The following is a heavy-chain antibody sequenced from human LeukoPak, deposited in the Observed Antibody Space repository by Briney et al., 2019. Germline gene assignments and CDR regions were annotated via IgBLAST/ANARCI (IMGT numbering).Heavy chain of an antibody. V-gene: IGHV3-21*01. D-gene: IGHD3-10*01. Sequence: PGGSLRLSCVVSRFIFSTYSLSWVRQAPGKGLEWVSSISSSSTYIYYADSVRGRFTISRDKAKNSLYLQMNSLRDEDTAVYYCARDRAYAFDNWGQGTMVTVSS. CDR2: ISSSSTYI. CDR1: RFIFSTYS. CDR3: ARDRAYAFDN. J-gene: IGHJ3*02.